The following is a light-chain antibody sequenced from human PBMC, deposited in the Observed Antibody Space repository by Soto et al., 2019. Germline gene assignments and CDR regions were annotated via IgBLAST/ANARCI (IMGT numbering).Light chain of an antibody. V-gene: IGLV3-21*02. CDR2: DDR. CDR1: NIASKS. Sequence: SSELTQPPSVSVAPGQTASITCGGNNIASKSVHWYQQKPGQAPVLVVYDDRDRPSGIPERFSGSNSGNTATLTISRVEAGDEADYYCQVWDSSSDHVVFGGGTKVTVL. CDR3: QVWDSSSDHVV. J-gene: IGLJ2*01.